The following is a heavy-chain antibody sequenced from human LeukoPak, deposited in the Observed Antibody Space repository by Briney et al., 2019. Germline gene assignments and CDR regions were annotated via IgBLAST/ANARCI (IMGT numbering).Heavy chain of an antibody. V-gene: IGHV3-48*03. J-gene: IGHJ6*04. D-gene: IGHD3-10*02. CDR2: ISSSGSTI. CDR1: GFTFSNSA. Sequence: GGSLRLSCTASGFTFSNSAMSWVRQAPGKGLEWVSYISSSGSTIYYADSVKGRFTISRDNAKNSLYLQMNSLRTEDTAVYYCAELGITTIGGVWGKGTTVTISS. CDR3: AELGITTIGGV.